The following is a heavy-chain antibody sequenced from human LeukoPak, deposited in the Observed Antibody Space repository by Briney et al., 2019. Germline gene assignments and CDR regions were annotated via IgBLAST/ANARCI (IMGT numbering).Heavy chain of an antibody. CDR2: IYYSGST. J-gene: IGHJ6*03. D-gene: IGHD1-14*01. Sequence: SETLSLTCTVSGGSISSYYWSWIRQPPGKGLEWIGYIYYSGSTNYTPSLKSRVTISVDASKNQFSLKLSSVTAADTAVYYCARDSAETHNYYYYMDVWGKGTTATVSS. CDR1: GGSISSYY. V-gene: IGHV4-59*01. CDR3: ARDSAETHNYYYYMDV.